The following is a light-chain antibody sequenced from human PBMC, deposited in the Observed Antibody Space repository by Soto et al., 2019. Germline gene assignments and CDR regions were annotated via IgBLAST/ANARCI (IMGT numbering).Light chain of an antibody. Sequence: QSVLTQPASVSGSPGQSITISCTGTSSDVGSYNLVSWYQQHPGKAPKLMIYDVSKRPSGVSNRFSGSKSANTASLTISGLQADDEADYYCCSYGGRSTYVFGTGTKVTVL. CDR2: DVS. J-gene: IGLJ1*01. CDR3: CSYGGRSTYV. CDR1: SSDVGSYNL. V-gene: IGLV2-23*02.